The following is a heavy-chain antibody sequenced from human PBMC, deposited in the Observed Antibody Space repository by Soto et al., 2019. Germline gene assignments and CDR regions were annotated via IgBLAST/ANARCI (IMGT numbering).Heavy chain of an antibody. CDR2: IIPMFGAA. Sequence: GASVKVSCKASGGTFSNYAINWVRQAPGQGLEWMGGIIPMFGAANYAQQFQGRVTITADGSTTTAYLELSSLRSEDTAVYYCAKAGVEGPGYILSPDAFEIWAKGQWSPS. CDR3: AKAGVEGPGYILSPDAFEI. J-gene: IGHJ3*02. D-gene: IGHD5-12*01. V-gene: IGHV1-69*13. CDR1: GGTFSNYA.